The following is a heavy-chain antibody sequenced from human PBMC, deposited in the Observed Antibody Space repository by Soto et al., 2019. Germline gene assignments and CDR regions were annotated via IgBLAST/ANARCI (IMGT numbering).Heavy chain of an antibody. Sequence: EVQLVQSGAEVKKPGESLKISCKGSEYSFTNYWIGWVRQMPGKGLEWMGIIYPSDSDTTYSPSFQGQVTMSADKSISTAYLHWSSLKASDTAMYYCARGVETKPYFDYWGQGTLVTASS. CDR3: ARGVETKPYFDY. V-gene: IGHV5-51*01. CDR1: EYSFTNYW. CDR2: IYPSDSDT. J-gene: IGHJ4*02.